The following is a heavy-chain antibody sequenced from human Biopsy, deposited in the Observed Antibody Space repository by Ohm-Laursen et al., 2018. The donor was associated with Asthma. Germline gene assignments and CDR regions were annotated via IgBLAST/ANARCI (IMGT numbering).Heavy chain of an antibody. J-gene: IGHJ6*02. D-gene: IGHD3-3*01. V-gene: IGHV4-34*01. CDR1: GGSLRGYV. Sequence: SDTLSLTCAVSGGSLRGYVWTWIRQPPGKGLEWIGESTQGGGTTFNPSLKSRVTISIDSSKSQLSLKVRSVTAADTAVYYCARGPEWNGLDVWGQGTTVTVSS. CDR2: STQGGGT. CDR3: ARGPEWNGLDV.